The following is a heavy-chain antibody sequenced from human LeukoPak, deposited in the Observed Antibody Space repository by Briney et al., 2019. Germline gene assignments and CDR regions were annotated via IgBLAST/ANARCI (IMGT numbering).Heavy chain of an antibody. Sequence: SETLSLTCTVSGGSISSSSYYWGWIRQPPGKGLEWIGSIYYSGSTYYNPSLKSRVTISVDKSKNQFSLKLSSVTAADTAVYYCASKTINYYDVFLDYWGQGTLVTVSS. CDR3: ASKTINYYDVFLDY. D-gene: IGHD3-22*01. V-gene: IGHV4-39*07. J-gene: IGHJ4*02. CDR1: GGSISSSSYY. CDR2: IYYSGST.